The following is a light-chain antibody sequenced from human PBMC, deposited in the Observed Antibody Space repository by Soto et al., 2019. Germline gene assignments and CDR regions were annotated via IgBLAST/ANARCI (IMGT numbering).Light chain of an antibody. Sequence: QSVLAQPTSASLSPGQSVTISCTGTSSDVGDNYVSCYQQHLGKAPKLIIYEVSQRPSGVPDRFSGSKSGNTASLTVSGLQTEDEADYYCSAYAGSNNFVFGSGTKVTVL. J-gene: IGLJ1*01. V-gene: IGLV2-8*01. CDR1: SSDVGDNY. CDR2: EVS. CDR3: SAYAGSNNFV.